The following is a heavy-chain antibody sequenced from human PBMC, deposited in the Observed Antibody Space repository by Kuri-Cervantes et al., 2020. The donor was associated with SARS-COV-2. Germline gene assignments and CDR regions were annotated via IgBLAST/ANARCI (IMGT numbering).Heavy chain of an antibody. V-gene: IGHV3-48*03. CDR2: ISSSGSTI. Sequence: GESLKISCAASGFTFSSYEMNWVRQAPGKGLEWVSYISSSGSTIYYADSVKGRFTISRDNAKNSLYLQMNSLRAEDTAVYYCARDSSRITIFGVVTRYGMDVWGQGTMVTVSS. D-gene: IGHD3-3*01. J-gene: IGHJ6*02. CDR3: ARDSSRITIFGVVTRYGMDV. CDR1: GFTFSSYE.